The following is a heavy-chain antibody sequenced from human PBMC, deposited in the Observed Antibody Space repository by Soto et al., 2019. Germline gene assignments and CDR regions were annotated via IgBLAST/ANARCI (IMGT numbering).Heavy chain of an antibody. CDR1: GFTFTTFD. J-gene: IGHJ4*02. V-gene: IGHV3-23*01. D-gene: IGHD5-12*01. CDR2: VRGRDGST. Sequence: EGQLLESGGGLVQPGASGRLSCAASGFTFTTFDMSWARQAPGKGLEWVSVVRGRDGSTSYADSLKGRFTISKDSSKNTLYLQMNSLRAEDTALYYCAKGAWLDYWGQGTLVTVSS. CDR3: AKGAWLDY.